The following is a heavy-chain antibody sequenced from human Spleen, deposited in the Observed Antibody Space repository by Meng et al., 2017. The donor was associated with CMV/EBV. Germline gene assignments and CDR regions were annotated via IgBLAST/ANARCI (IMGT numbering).Heavy chain of an antibody. Sequence: DYYWSWIRQSPGKGLEWLGEVNHNGNTNYNPSLKSRVTISVDTSKNHFFLRLSSVTAADTAVYFCARAEPDLRYCSSTTCSFYFLDYWGQGTLVTVSS. J-gene: IGHJ4*02. CDR2: VNHNGNT. V-gene: IGHV4-34*01. D-gene: IGHD2-2*01. CDR3: ARAEPDLRYCSSTTCSFYFLDY. CDR1: DYY.